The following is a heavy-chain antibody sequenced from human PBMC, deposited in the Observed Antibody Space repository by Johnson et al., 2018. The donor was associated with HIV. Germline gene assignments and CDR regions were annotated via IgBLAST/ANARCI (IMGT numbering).Heavy chain of an antibody. CDR3: ARGGGCGGDCYSGYDAFDI. V-gene: IGHV3-66*03. CDR2: IYSGGST. Sequence: VQLVESGGGLIQPWGSLRLSCAASGFTVSSNYMSWVRQAPGKGLEWVSVIYSGGSTYYADSLKGRFTISRDNSKNTLYLQMNSLGPEDTAVYHCARGGGCGGDCYSGYDAFDIWGQGTMVTVSS. CDR1: GFTVSSNY. J-gene: IGHJ3*02. D-gene: IGHD2-21*01.